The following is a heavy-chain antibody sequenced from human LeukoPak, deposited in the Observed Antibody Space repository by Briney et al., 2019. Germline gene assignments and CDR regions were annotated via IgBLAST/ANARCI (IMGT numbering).Heavy chain of an antibody. CDR1: GFTFSSYS. V-gene: IGHV3-48*01. D-gene: IGHD6-6*01. CDR2: ISSSSSTI. J-gene: IGHJ4*02. Sequence: GGSLRLSCAASGFTFSSYSMNWVRQAPGRGLEWVSYISSSSSTIYYAACVKGGFTISRDNAKNSLYLQMNSLRAEDTAVYYCARDQRAARTLGDWGQGTLVTVSS. CDR3: ARDQRAARTLGD.